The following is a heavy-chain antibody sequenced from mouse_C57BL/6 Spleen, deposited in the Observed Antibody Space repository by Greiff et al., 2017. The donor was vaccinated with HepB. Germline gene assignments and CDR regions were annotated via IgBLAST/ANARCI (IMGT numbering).Heavy chain of an antibody. V-gene: IGHV1-64*01. J-gene: IGHJ3*01. CDR2: IHPNSGRT. CDR1: GYTFTCSW. CDR3: ATYDYDGGWFAY. Sequence: QVQLQQPAAELVKPGASVKLSCKASGYTFTCSWMHWVKQRPGQGLEWIGMIHPNSGRTNYNEKFKSTATLTVDKSSSTAYMQLSSLTSEDSAVYHCATYDYDGGWFAYWGQGTLVTVSA. D-gene: IGHD2-4*01.